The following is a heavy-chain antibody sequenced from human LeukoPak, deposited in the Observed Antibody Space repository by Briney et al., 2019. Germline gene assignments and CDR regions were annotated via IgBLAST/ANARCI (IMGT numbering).Heavy chain of an antibody. D-gene: IGHD6-13*01. Sequence: SVKVSCKASGGTFSSYAISWVRQAPGQGLEWMGGIIPIFGTANYAQKFQGRVTITADESTSTAYMELSSLRSEDAAVYYCARDLVAAAGFDYWGQGTLVTVSS. J-gene: IGHJ4*02. CDR1: GGTFSSYA. CDR2: IIPIFGTA. CDR3: ARDLVAAAGFDY. V-gene: IGHV1-69*13.